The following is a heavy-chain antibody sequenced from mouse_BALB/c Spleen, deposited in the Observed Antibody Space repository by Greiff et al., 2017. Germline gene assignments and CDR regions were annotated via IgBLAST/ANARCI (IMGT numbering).Heavy chain of an antibody. CDR2: IDPYNGGT. J-gene: IGHJ4*01. CDR1: GYSFTDYN. Sequence: VQLQQSGPELVKPGASVKVSCKASGYSFTDYNMYWVKQSHGKSLEWIGYIDPYNGGTSYNQKFKGKATLTVDKSSSTAFMHLNSLTSEDSAVYYCARSPILYYGSSLYYAMDYWGQGTSVTVSS. CDR3: ARSPILYYGSSLYYAMDY. V-gene: IGHV1S135*01. D-gene: IGHD1-1*01.